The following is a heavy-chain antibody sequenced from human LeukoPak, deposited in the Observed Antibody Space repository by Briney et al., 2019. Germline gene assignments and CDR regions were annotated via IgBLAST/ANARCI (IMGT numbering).Heavy chain of an antibody. CDR1: GFTFDDYT. D-gene: IGHD6-19*01. CDR2: IYSGGST. V-gene: IGHV3-66*01. Sequence: GGSLRLSCAASGFTFDDYTMHWVRQAPGKGLEWVSNIYSGGSTYYADSVKGRFTISRDRSKNTLYLQMNSLRAEDTAVYYCVGRLAGADYWGQGTLVTVSS. CDR3: VGRLAGADY. J-gene: IGHJ4*02.